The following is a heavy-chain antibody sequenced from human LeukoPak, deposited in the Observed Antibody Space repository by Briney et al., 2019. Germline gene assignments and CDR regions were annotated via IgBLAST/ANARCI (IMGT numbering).Heavy chain of an antibody. CDR3: ARQGELAIDY. Sequence: PSETLSLTCTVSGGSINNYYWSWIRQPPGKGLEYIGYILYSGSTNYNPSLESRVTMSIDTSKNQFSLKLSSVTAADTAVYYCARQGELAIDYWGQGTLVTVSS. J-gene: IGHJ4*02. CDR1: GGSINNYY. CDR2: ILYSGST. D-gene: IGHD1-26*01. V-gene: IGHV4-59*08.